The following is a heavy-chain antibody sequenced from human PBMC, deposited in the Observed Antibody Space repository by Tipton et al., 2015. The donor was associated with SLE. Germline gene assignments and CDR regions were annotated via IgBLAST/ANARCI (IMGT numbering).Heavy chain of an antibody. D-gene: IGHD3-22*01. V-gene: IGHV4-39*01. CDR2: IYYSGST. Sequence: TLSLTCTVSGGSISSGSYYWSWIRQPAGKGLEWIGSIYYSGSTYYNPSLKSRVTISVDTSKNQFSLKLSSVTAADTAVYYCARTLIDSSGYYYGDAFDIWGQGTMVTVSS. CDR3: ARTLIDSSGYYYGDAFDI. J-gene: IGHJ3*02. CDR1: GGSISSGSYY.